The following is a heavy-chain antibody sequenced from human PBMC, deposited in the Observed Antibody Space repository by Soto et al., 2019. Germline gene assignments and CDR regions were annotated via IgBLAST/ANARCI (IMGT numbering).Heavy chain of an antibody. V-gene: IGHV3-30-3*01. CDR2: LSPDGSNE. CDR1: EITFGNYA. D-gene: IGHD3-16*01. Sequence: QVQLVESGGGVVQPGGSLRLSCVASEITFGNYALHWVRQTPGKGLECVAVLSPDGSNEYYADSVKGRFTISRDTSKNTLYLQMNILRAEDTAVYYCASGGTLAGGIWGNYWLDPWGQGCLVSVSS. J-gene: IGHJ5*02. CDR3: ASGGTLAGGIWGNYWLDP.